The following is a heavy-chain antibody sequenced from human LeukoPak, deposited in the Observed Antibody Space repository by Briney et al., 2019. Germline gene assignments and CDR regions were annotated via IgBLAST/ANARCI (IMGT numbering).Heavy chain of an antibody. CDR3: ARELVPHDDFWSGYSPSPYYYYYMDV. D-gene: IGHD3-3*01. CDR2: IYTSGST. V-gene: IGHV4-4*07. J-gene: IGHJ6*03. CDR1: GGSISSYY. Sequence: SETLSLTCTVSGGSISSYYWSWIRQPAGKGLEWIGRIYTSGSTNYNPSLKSRVTMSVGTSKNQFSLKLSSVTAADTAVYYCARELVPHDDFWSGYSPSPYYYYYMDVWGKGTTVTVSS.